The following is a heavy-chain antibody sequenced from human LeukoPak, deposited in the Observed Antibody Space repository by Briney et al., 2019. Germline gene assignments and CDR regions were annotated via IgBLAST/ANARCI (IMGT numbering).Heavy chain of an antibody. J-gene: IGHJ4*02. CDR2: IYSGGST. CDR1: GFTVSSNY. CDR3: TTDLYYYDSSGYRNDFDY. Sequence: PGGSLRLSCAASGFTVSSNYMSWVRQAPGKGLEWVSVIYSGGSTYYADSVKGRFTISRDNSKNTLYLQMNSLRAEDTAVYYCTTDLYYYDSSGYRNDFDYWGQGTLVTVSS. D-gene: IGHD3-22*01. V-gene: IGHV3-66*01.